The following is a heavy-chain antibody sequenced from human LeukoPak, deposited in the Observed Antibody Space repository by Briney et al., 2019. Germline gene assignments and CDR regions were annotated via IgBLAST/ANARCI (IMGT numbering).Heavy chain of an antibody. CDR1: GFSLSYYS. Sequence: PGGSLRLSCAASGFSLSYYSMHWVRQAPGKGLEWVASISSSSSYIYYADSVKGRFTISRDNAKNSLFLQMNSLRAEDTAVYFCARATWDPNYYYYMDVWGKGTTVTISS. D-gene: IGHD1-26*01. CDR2: ISSSSSYI. V-gene: IGHV3-21*01. J-gene: IGHJ6*03. CDR3: ARATWDPNYYYYMDV.